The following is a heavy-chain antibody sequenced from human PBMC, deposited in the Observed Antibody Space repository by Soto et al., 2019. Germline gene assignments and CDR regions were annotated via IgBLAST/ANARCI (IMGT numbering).Heavy chain of an antibody. V-gene: IGHV1-69*01. Sequence: QVQLVQSGAEVKKPGSSVKVSCKASGGTFSSYAISWVRQAPGQGLEWMGGIIPIFGTANYAQKFQGRVTITADESTSTAYMELSSLRSEDTAVYYCARDWVATTYYYYYGMDVWGQGTTVTVSS. CDR3: ARDWVATTYYYYYGMDV. CDR2: IIPIFGTA. D-gene: IGHD2-15*01. CDR1: GGTFSSYA. J-gene: IGHJ6*02.